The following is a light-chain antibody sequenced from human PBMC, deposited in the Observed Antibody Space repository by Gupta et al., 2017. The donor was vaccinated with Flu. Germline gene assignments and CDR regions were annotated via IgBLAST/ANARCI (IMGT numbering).Light chain of an antibody. CDR3: QHSRTSPPGST. V-gene: IGKV3-20*01. J-gene: IGKJ2*01. Sequence: RPGQAPRLLIYGTSTRPTGVPERFTGSGSATDFTLTISRLEPEDSAFYYSQHSRTSPPGSTFGRGTKVEIK. CDR2: GTS.